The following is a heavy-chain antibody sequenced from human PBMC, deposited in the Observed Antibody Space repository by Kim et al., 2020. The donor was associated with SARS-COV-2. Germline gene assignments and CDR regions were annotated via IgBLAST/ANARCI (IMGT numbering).Heavy chain of an antibody. CDR3: ARARGTAMVSGFDYYYGMDV. D-gene: IGHD5-18*01. CDR1: GGTFSSYA. V-gene: IGHV1-69*13. Sequence: SVKVSCKASGGTFSSYAISWVRQAPGQGLEWMGGIIPIFGTANYAQKFQGRVTITADESTSTAYMELSSLRSEDTAVYYCARARGTAMVSGFDYYYGMDVWGQGTTVTVSS. J-gene: IGHJ6*02. CDR2: IIPIFGTA.